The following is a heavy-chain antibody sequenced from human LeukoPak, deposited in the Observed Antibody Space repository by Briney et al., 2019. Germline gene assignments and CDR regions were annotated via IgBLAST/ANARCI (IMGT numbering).Heavy chain of an antibody. D-gene: IGHD4-17*01. CDR2: INPSGGST. V-gene: IGHV1-46*01. CDR1: GYTLTSYY. CDR3: ARDDGRGDYPFDY. J-gene: IGHJ4*02. Sequence: ASVKVSCKASGYTLTSYYMHWVRQAPGQGLEWMGIINPSGGSTSYAQKFQGRITMTRDTSTSTVYMELSSLRSEDTAVYYCARDDGRGDYPFDYWGQGTLVTVSS.